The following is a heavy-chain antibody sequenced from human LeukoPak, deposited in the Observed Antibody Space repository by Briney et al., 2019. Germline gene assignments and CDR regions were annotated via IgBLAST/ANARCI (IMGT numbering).Heavy chain of an antibody. J-gene: IGHJ4*02. CDR2: IYYSGST. CDR1: GSSISSYY. CDR3: AREALPGYDLDY. D-gene: IGHD2-2*01. V-gene: IGHV4-59*01. Sequence: PSETLSLTCTVSGSSISSYYLSWIRQPPGKGLEWIGYIYYSGSTNYNPSLKSRVTISVDTSKNQFSLKLSSVTAADTAVYYCAREALPGYDLDYWGQGTLVTVSS.